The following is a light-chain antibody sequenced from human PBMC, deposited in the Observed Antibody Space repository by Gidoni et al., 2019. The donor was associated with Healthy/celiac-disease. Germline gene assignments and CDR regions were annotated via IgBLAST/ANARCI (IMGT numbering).Light chain of an antibody. Sequence: DIVMTQSPDSLAVSLGERATINCKSSQSILYSSNNENYLTWYQQKPGQPPKLLIYWASTRKSGVPDRFSGSGSGTDFTLTISSLQAEDVAVYYCQQYYSTPPTFXGXTKVEI. V-gene: IGKV4-1*01. CDR1: QSILYSSNNENY. CDR3: QQYYSTPPT. J-gene: IGKJ4*01. CDR2: WAS.